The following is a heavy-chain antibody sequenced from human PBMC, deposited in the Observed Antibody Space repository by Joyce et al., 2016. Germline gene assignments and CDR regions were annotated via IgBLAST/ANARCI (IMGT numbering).Heavy chain of an antibody. J-gene: IGHJ6*02. Sequence: EEQLVESGGGMVSPGGSLKLSCAASGFTFSTYSINWIRQSPGKGLEWVSSISSSSTYTIYADSVKGRFAISRDNVKNSASLQMNGLRPEDTAVYYCARDGRYYDRRVRGLGMDVWGQGTTVIVSS. CDR3: ARDGRYYDRRVRGLGMDV. V-gene: IGHV3-21*02. CDR1: GFTFSTYS. CDR2: ISSSSTYT. D-gene: IGHD3-22*01.